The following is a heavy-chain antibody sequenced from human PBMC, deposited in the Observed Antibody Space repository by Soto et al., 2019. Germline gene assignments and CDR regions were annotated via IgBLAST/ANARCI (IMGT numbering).Heavy chain of an antibody. Sequence: QVQLVQSGAEVKKPGSSVKVSCKASGGTXXXXXISWXXXXXXXXXXXXXXIIPIFGTANYAQKFQGRVTITADKSTSTAYMELSSLRSEDTAVSYCARGRRTGTASYYYYGMDVWGQGTTVTVSS. D-gene: IGHD3-10*01. CDR1: GGTXXXXX. V-gene: IGHV1-69*06. CDR2: IIPIFGTA. CDR3: ARGRRTGTASYYYYGMDV. J-gene: IGHJ6*02.